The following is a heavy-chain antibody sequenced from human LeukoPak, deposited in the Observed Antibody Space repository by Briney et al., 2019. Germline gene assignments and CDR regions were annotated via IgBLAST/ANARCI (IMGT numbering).Heavy chain of an antibody. CDR1: GGSISSSNW. D-gene: IGHD2-2*01. J-gene: IGHJ5*02. CDR3: ARKAPSIVVVPAAWFDP. V-gene: IGHV4-4*02. Sequence: PSGTLSLTCAVSGGSISSSNWWSWVRQPPGKGLEWIGEIYHSGSTNYNPSLKSRVTISVDKSKNQFSLKLSSVTAADTAVYYCARKAPSIVVVPAAWFDPWGQGTLVTVSS. CDR2: IYHSGST.